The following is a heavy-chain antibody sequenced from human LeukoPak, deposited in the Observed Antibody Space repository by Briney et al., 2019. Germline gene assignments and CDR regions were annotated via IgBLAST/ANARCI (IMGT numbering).Heavy chain of an antibody. CDR2: ISASGSNT. J-gene: IGHJ4*02. CDR1: GFTFNTFA. CDR3: VCGTMVTAYDY. V-gene: IGHV3-23*01. Sequence: PGGSLRLSCAASGFTFNTFAMGWVRQAPWKGLEWVSVISASGSNTYYADSVKGRFTISRDNSKNMLHLQMNSLRAEDTAVYFCVCGTMVTAYDYWGQGTLVTVSS. D-gene: IGHD2-21*02.